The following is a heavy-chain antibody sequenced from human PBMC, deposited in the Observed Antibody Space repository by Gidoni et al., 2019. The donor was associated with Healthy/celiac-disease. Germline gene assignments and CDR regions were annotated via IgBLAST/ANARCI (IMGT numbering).Heavy chain of an antibody. CDR2: ISAYNGNT. V-gene: IGHV1-18*01. CDR1: GYTFTSYG. Sequence: QVQLVQSGAEGKKPGASVKVSCKASGYTFTSYGISWVRQAPGQGLEWMGWISAYNGNTNYAQQLQGRVTMTTDTSTSTAYMELRSLRSDDPAVYYCARDSFRYLVVPAAMGAYWGQGTLVTVSS. CDR3: ARDSFRYLVVPAAMGAY. D-gene: IGHD2-2*01. J-gene: IGHJ4*02.